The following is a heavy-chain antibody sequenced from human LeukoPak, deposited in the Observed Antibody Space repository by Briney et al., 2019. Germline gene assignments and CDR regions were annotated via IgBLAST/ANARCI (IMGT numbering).Heavy chain of an antibody. J-gene: IGHJ4*02. Sequence: GASVKVSCKASGGTFSSYAISWVRQAPGQGLEWMGGIIPIFGTANYAQKFQGRVTITADESTSTAYMELSSLRSEDTAAYYCARATYGDYTPFDYWGQGTLVTVSS. D-gene: IGHD4-17*01. V-gene: IGHV1-69*13. CDR1: GGTFSSYA. CDR3: ARATYGDYTPFDY. CDR2: IIPIFGTA.